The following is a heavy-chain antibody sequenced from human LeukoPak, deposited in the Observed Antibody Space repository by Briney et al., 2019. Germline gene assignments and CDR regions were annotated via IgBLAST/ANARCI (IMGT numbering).Heavy chain of an antibody. Sequence: SETLSLTCTVSGGSITASSYYWGWIRQPPGKGLEWIGTVYYSGSTYYNPSLKSRVTISVDTSKNQFSLKLSSVTAADTAVYYCARNIVGANAFDYWGQGTLVTVSS. CDR3: ARNIVGANAFDY. J-gene: IGHJ4*02. CDR1: GGSITASSYY. D-gene: IGHD1-26*01. CDR2: VYYSGST. V-gene: IGHV4-39*07.